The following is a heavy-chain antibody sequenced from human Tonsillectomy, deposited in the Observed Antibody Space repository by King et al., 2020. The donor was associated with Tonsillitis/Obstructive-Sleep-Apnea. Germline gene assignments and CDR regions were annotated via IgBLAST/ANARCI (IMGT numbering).Heavy chain of an antibody. CDR1: GFTFSSYS. Sequence: VQLVESGGGLVKPGGSLRLSCAASGFTFSSYSMNWVRQAPGKGLEWVSSISSSSSYIYYADSVKGRFTISRDNAKNSLYLQMNSLRAEDTAVYYCARDAGEGGWYFDYWGQGTLVTVSS. CDR2: ISSSSSYI. D-gene: IGHD6-19*01. V-gene: IGHV3-21*01. CDR3: ARDAGEGGWYFDY. J-gene: IGHJ4*02.